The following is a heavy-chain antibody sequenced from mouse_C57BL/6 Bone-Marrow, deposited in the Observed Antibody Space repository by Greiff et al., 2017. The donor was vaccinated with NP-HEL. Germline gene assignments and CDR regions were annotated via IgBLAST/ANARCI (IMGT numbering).Heavy chain of an antibody. J-gene: IGHJ3*01. Sequence: EVKLVESGGDLVKPGGSLKLSCAASGFTFSSYGMSWVRQTPDKRLEWVATISSGGSYTYYPDSVKGRFTISRDNAKNTLYLQMSSLKSEDTAIYYCARHIWGNDAYWGQGTLVTVSA. CDR3: ARHIWGNDAY. CDR1: GFTFSSYG. CDR2: ISSGGSYT. V-gene: IGHV5-6*01. D-gene: IGHD2-1*01.